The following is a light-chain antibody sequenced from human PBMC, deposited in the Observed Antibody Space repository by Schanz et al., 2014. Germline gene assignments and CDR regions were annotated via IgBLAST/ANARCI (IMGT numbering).Light chain of an antibody. CDR1: QSVSSSY. J-gene: IGKJ1*01. Sequence: DIVLTQSPGTLSLSPGERATLSCRASQSVSSSYLAWYQQKPGQAPRLLIYGASRRATGIPDRFSGSGSETDFTLTISRLEPEDFAVYYCQQYGNSPRTFGQGTKVEIK. CDR2: GAS. V-gene: IGKV3-20*01. CDR3: QQYGNSPRT.